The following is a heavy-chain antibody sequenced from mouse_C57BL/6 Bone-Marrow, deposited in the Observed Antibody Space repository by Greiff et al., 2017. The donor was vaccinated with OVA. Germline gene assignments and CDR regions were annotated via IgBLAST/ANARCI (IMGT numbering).Heavy chain of an antibody. V-gene: IGHV5-6*01. D-gene: IGHD4-1*01. CDR2: ISSGGSYT. CDR1: GFTFSSYG. CDR3: AKHKLGYYCAMDD. Sequence: EVKLVESGGDLVKPGGSLKLSCAASGFTFSSYGMSWVRQTPDKRLEWVATISSGGSYTYYTDSVKGRFTISRDNAKNTLYLQMSSLKSEDAAVYYSAKHKLGYYCAMDDWGQGTSVTVSS. J-gene: IGHJ4*01.